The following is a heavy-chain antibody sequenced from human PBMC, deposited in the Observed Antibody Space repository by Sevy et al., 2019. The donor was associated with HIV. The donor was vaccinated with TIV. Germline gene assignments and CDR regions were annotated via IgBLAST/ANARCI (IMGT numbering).Heavy chain of an antibody. CDR1: GYIFTNYW. Sequence: VESLKISCKGSGYIFTNYWIGWVRQMPGKGLEWMGIIYPGGSATTSSPSFQGQVTISADQCISTAYLQWSSLKASDTAMYYCARQARSGSSPATFDIWGQGTMVTVSS. V-gene: IGHV5-51*01. CDR3: ARQARSGSSPATFDI. CDR2: IYPGGSAT. D-gene: IGHD1-26*01. J-gene: IGHJ3*02.